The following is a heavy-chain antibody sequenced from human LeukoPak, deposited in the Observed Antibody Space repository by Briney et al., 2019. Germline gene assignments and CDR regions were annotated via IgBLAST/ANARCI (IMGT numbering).Heavy chain of an antibody. D-gene: IGHD6-19*01. CDR3: ARAYPGIAVADPDERLFDI. J-gene: IGHJ3*02. CDR1: EYTFTAYY. Sequence: ASVKVSCKASEYTFTAYYVHWVRQAPGQGLEWMGWINPNSGGTNYAQKFQGRVTMTRDTSISTAYMELSRLRSDDTAVYYCARAYPGIAVADPDERLFDIWGQGTMVTVSS. V-gene: IGHV1-2*02. CDR2: INPNSGGT.